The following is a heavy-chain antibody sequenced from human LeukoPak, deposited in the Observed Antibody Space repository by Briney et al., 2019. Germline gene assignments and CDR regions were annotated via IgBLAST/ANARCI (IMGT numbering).Heavy chain of an antibody. CDR2: IYYSGST. CDR1: GXSISSYY. J-gene: IGHJ4*02. D-gene: IGHD1-14*01. Sequence: PSETLSLTCTVSGXSISSYYWSWIRQPPGKGLEWIGYIYYSGSTNYNPSLKSRVTISVDTSKNQFSLKLSSVTAADTAVYYCARHDVYRDYSDYWGQGTLVTVSS. CDR3: ARHDVYRDYSDY. V-gene: IGHV4-59*08.